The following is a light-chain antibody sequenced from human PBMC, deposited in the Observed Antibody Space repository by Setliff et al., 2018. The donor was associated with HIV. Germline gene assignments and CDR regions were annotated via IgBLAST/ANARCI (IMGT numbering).Light chain of an antibody. CDR3: SSYSSTSTLYV. CDR1: SSDVGSYNR. CDR2: EVS. J-gene: IGLJ1*01. Sequence: GSPGQSVTISCTGTSSDVGSYNRVSWYQQPPGTAPKLMIYEVSNRPSGVPDRFSGSKSGNTASLTISGLQAEDEADYYCSSYSSTSTLYVFGTGTKVTVL. V-gene: IGLV2-18*02.